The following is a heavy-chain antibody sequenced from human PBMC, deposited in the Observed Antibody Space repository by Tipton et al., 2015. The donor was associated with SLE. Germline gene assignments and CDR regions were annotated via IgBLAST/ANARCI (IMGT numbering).Heavy chain of an antibody. J-gene: IGHJ6*02. CDR1: GFTFSSYW. D-gene: IGHD2-21*01. Sequence: LRLSCTASGFTFSSYWMHWVRQAPGKGLVWVSRINLDGSMTNYEDSVKGRFAISRDNARNTLYLQMNSLTAEDTAVYYCARGLLTWRGAIVGVDVWGQGTTVNVSS. V-gene: IGHV3-74*01. CDR3: ARGLLTWRGAIVGVDV. CDR2: INLDGSMT.